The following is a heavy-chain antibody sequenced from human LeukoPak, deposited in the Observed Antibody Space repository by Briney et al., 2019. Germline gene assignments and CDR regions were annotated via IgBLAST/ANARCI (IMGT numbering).Heavy chain of an antibody. V-gene: IGHV4-39*01. D-gene: IGHD5-18*01. CDR3: ARLHRTQLTFDY. CDR2: IYYSGST. CDR1: GGSISSSSYY. J-gene: IGHJ4*02. Sequence: SETLPLTCTVSGGSISSSSYYWGWIRQPPGKGLEWIGSIYYSGSTYYNPSLKSRVTISVDTSKNQFSLKLSSVTAADTAVYYCARLHRTQLTFDYWSQATLVTVSS.